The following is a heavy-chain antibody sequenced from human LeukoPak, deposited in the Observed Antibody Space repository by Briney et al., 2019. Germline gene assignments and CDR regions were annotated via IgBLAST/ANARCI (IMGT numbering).Heavy chain of an antibody. CDR2: ISSSGRTI. CDR3: ARGRPDVDY. J-gene: IGHJ4*02. CDR1: GFTFSSYE. D-gene: IGHD1-1*01. Sequence: GGSLRLSCAASGFTFSSYEMNWVRQAPGKGLEWVPYISSSGRTIYYTDSVKGRFTISRDNAKNSLYLQMNSLRAEDTAVYYCARGRPDVDYWGQGTLVTVSS. V-gene: IGHV3-48*03.